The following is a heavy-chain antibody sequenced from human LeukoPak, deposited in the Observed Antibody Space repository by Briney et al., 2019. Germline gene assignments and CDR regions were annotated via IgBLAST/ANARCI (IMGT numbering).Heavy chain of an antibody. CDR2: ISGSGGST. V-gene: IGHV3-23*01. Sequence: GGSLRLCCAASGFTFSRYAMSRVRQAPGKGLEWVSVISGSGGSTYYADYVKGRFTISRDNSKNTLYLQMNSLRAEDTAVYYCAKDYLDIVVVPAALDAFDIWGQGTMVTVSS. J-gene: IGHJ3*02. CDR3: AKDYLDIVVVPAALDAFDI. CDR1: GFTFSRYA. D-gene: IGHD2-2*03.